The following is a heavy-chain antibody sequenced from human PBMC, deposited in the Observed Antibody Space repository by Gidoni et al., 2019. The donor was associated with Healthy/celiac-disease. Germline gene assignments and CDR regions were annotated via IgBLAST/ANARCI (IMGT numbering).Heavy chain of an antibody. J-gene: IGHJ2*01. CDR1: GGSISSSNW. CDR2: IYHSGST. Sequence: QVQLQESGPGLVKPSGTLSLTCAVSGGSISSSNWWSWVRQPPGKGLEWIGEIYHSGSTNYNPSLKSRVTISVDKSKNQFSLKLSSVTAADTAVYYCASVVVVAATHSSHWYFDLWGRGTLVTVSS. D-gene: IGHD2-15*01. V-gene: IGHV4-4*02. CDR3: ASVVVVAATHSSHWYFDL.